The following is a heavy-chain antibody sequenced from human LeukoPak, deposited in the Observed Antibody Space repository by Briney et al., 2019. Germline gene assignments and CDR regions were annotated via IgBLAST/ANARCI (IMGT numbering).Heavy chain of an antibody. D-gene: IGHD1-14*01. CDR2: ISSSSSTI. CDR1: GFTFSSYS. J-gene: IGHJ3*02. V-gene: IGHV3-48*02. CDR3: ARGSSIIGPSDRDAFDI. Sequence: GGSLRLSCAASGFTFSSYSMNWVRQAPGKGLEWVSYISSSSSTIYYADSVKGRFTIFRDNAKNSLYLQMNSLRDEDTAVYYCARGSSIIGPSDRDAFDIWGQGTMVTVSS.